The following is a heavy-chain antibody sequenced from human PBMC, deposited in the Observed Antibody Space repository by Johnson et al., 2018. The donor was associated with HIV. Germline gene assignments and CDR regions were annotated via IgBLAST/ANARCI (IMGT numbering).Heavy chain of an antibody. CDR1: GFTFSNAW. CDR3: AKDQHGPLVPTVMRDDAFDI. Sequence: QVQLVESGGGLVQPGGSLRLSCEASGFTFSNAWMSWVRQAPGKGLEWVAFIWHDGRDVYYADSVKGRFTVSRDNSKNAGYLQMNSLGAGDTAVYYCAKDQHGPLVPTVMRDDAFDIWGQGTMVTVSS. V-gene: IGHV3-33*03. D-gene: IGHD5-12*01. J-gene: IGHJ3*02. CDR2: IWHDGRDV.